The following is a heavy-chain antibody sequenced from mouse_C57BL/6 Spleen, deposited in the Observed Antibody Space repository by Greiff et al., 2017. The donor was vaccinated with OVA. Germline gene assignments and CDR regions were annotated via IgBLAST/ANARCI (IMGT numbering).Heavy chain of an antibody. CDR2: ISYSGST. J-gene: IGHJ1*03. V-gene: IGHV3-1*01. CDR1: GYSITSGYD. CDR3: AREGNYGGYFDV. D-gene: IGHD2-4*01. Sequence: VQLQQSGPGMVKPSQSLSLTCTVTGYSITSGYDWHWIRHFPGNKLEWMGYISYSGSTNYNPSLKSRISITHDTSKNHFFLKLNSVTTEDTATYYCAREGNYGGYFDVWGTGTTVTVSS.